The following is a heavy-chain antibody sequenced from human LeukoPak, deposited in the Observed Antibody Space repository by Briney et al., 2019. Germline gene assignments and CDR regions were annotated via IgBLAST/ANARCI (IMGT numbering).Heavy chain of an antibody. D-gene: IGHD2-2*01. J-gene: IGHJ4*02. Sequence: GGSLRLSCAASGFTFSSFGMSWVRQAPGKGLEWVSVISGRDGRTYYPDSVKGRFTISRDNSKSTLYLQMNSLRAEDTAVYYCARRDVPAAPYYFDYWGQGTLVTVSS. CDR2: ISGRDGRT. CDR1: GFTFSSFG. V-gene: IGHV3-23*01. CDR3: ARRDVPAAPYYFDY.